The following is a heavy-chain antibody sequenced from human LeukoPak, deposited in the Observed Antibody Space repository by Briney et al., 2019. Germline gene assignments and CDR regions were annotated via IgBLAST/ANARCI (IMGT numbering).Heavy chain of an antibody. J-gene: IGHJ4*02. CDR1: GFTFSSYA. Sequence: GGSLRLSCAASGFTFSSYAMHWVRQAPGKGLEWVTIMSYDGSNKYYADSVKGRFTISRDNSKNTLYLQMNSLRAEDTAVYYCARDGPNPNLHYFDSWGQGTLVTVSS. CDR3: ARDGPNPNLHYFDS. V-gene: IGHV3-30*04. CDR2: MSYDGSNK. D-gene: IGHD2-8*01.